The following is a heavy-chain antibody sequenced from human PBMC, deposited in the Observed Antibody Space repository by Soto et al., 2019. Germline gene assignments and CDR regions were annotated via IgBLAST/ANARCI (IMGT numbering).Heavy chain of an antibody. V-gene: IGHV3-49*04. Sequence: GALRLSCTASGFTLGDYAMSWVRQAPGKGLEWVGFIRSKAYGGTTEYAASVKGRFTISRDDSKSIAYLQMNSLKTEDTAVYYCTREAKSSGWYVNYYYYYYGMDVWGQGTTVTVSS. D-gene: IGHD6-19*01. CDR2: IRSKAYGGTT. J-gene: IGHJ6*02. CDR3: TREAKSSGWYVNYYYYYYGMDV. CDR1: GFTLGDYA.